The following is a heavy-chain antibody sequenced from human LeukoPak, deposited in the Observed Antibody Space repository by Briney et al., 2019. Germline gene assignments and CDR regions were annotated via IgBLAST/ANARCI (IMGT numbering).Heavy chain of an antibody. Sequence: GGSLRLSCAASGLTFSSHWMHWVRQAPGKGLVWVSRITNDGSSTTYADSVKGRFTISRDNSKNMLYLQMNSLRAEDTAVYYCAKDGPLVGPYYFDYWGQGTLVAVSS. V-gene: IGHV3-74*01. CDR1: GLTFSSHW. D-gene: IGHD1-26*01. J-gene: IGHJ4*02. CDR3: AKDGPLVGPYYFDY. CDR2: ITNDGSST.